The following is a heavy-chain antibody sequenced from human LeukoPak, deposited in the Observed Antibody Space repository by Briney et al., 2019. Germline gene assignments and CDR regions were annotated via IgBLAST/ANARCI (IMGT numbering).Heavy chain of an antibody. V-gene: IGHV3-33*01. D-gene: IGHD6-19*01. CDR2: IWYDGSNK. CDR3: ARNALAVAGTGHFDY. CDR1: GFTFSSYG. Sequence: PGRSLRLSCAASGFTFSSYGMHWVRQAPGKGLGWVAVIWYDGSNKYYADSVKGRFTISRDNSKNTLYLQMNSLRAEDTAVYYCARNALAVAGTGHFDYWGQGTLVTVSS. J-gene: IGHJ4*02.